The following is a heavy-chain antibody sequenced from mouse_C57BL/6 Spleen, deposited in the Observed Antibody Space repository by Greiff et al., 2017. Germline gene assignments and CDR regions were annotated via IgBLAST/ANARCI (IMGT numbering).Heavy chain of an antibody. CDR3: ASSCDYGNGFAY. J-gene: IGHJ3*01. Sequence: QVQLQQSGPELVKPGASVKISCKASGYAFSSSWMNWVKQRPGKGLEWIGRIYPGDGDTNYNQKFKDKATLTADKSSSTAYMQLSSLTYEDSAVYCCASSCDYGNGFAYWGQGTLVTVSA. CDR2: IYPGDGDT. CDR1: GYAFSSSW. V-gene: IGHV1-82*01. D-gene: IGHD2-4*01.